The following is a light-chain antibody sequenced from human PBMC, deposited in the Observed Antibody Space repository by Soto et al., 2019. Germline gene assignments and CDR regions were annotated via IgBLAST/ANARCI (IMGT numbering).Light chain of an antibody. CDR3: QQLNSYPGP. J-gene: IGKJ1*01. V-gene: IGKV1-9*01. CDR2: AAA. Sequence: DLQFTQYPSFLSSSVVDRFTITCGASQGMSSYLAWYQQKPWKAPKLLIYAAATLQSGVTSRFSRSGSGTEFTLTITSLQPEDFATYYCQQLNSYPGPSAQRPKVDI. CDR1: QGMSSY.